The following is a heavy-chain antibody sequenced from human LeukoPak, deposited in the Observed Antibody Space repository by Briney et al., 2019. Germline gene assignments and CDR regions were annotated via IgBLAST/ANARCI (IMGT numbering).Heavy chain of an antibody. D-gene: IGHD4-17*01. CDR3: AKAPAAYGFDY. J-gene: IGHJ4*02. CDR2: ISGSADST. V-gene: IGHV3-23*01. Sequence: GGSLRLSCAASGFTFSSYWMSWVRQAPGKGLEWVSVISGSADSTYYADSVKGRFTISRDNSKNTLFLQMNTLRAEDTAVYYCAKAPAAYGFDYWGQGTLVTVSS. CDR1: GFTFSSYW.